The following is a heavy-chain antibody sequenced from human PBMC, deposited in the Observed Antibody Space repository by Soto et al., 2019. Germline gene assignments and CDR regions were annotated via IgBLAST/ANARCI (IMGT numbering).Heavy chain of an antibody. CDR3: ARTIVAARGLRYFDL. V-gene: IGHV3-11*05. CDR2: INSSSSYT. J-gene: IGHJ2*01. CDR1: GFTFSDNY. D-gene: IGHD6-6*01. Sequence: QVQLVESGGGLVKPGGSLRLSCAASGFTFSDNYMSWIRQSPGKGLEWVSYINSSSSYTNYADSVKGRFTISRDNAKNSLYLQMNSLRAEDTPVYYCARTIVAARGLRYFDLWGRGTLVTVSS.